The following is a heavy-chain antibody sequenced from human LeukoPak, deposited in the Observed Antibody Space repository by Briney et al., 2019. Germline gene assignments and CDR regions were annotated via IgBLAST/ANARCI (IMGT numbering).Heavy chain of an antibody. CDR2: ISSSSSYI. J-gene: IGHJ2*01. CDR1: GFTFSSYS. Sequence: GGSLRLSCAASGFTFSSYSMNWVRQAPGKGLEWVSSISSSSSYIHYADSVKGRFTISRDNAKNSLYLQVNSLRAEDTAVYYCARPLPLYYYDSSGYYEWYFDLWGRGTLVTVSS. D-gene: IGHD3-22*01. V-gene: IGHV3-21*01. CDR3: ARPLPLYYYDSSGYYEWYFDL.